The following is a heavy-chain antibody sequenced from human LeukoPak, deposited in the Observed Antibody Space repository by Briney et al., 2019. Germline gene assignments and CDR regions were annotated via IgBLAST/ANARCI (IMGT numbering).Heavy chain of an antibody. Sequence: PGGSLRLSCAASGFTFSSYSMNWVRQAPGKGLEWVSSISSSSIYIYYADSVKGRFTIFRDNAKNSLYLQMNSLRAEDTAVYYCASIQWQTRGYWGQGTLVTVSS. V-gene: IGHV3-21*01. D-gene: IGHD5-12*01. CDR1: GFTFSSYS. CDR3: ASIQWQTRGY. CDR2: ISSSSIYI. J-gene: IGHJ4*02.